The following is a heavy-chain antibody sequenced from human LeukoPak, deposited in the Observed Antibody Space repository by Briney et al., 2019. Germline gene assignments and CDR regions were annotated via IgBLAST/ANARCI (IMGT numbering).Heavy chain of an antibody. V-gene: IGHV6-1*01. Sequence: SQTLSLTCAISGDSVSSFSAAWNWIRQSPSRGLEWLGRTYFRSKWYNDYALSVKSRIIFKPDTSKNQFSLQLNSVTPEDTAVYYCARGGIVATAPFDYWGQGTLVTVSS. D-gene: IGHD5-12*01. CDR1: GDSVSSFSAA. CDR2: TYFRSKWYN. CDR3: ARGGIVATAPFDY. J-gene: IGHJ4*02.